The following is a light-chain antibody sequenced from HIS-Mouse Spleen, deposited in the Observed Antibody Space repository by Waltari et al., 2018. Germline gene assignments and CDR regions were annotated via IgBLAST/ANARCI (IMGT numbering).Light chain of an antibody. V-gene: IGLV1-47*01. CDR1: SSNIGSNY. CDR3: AAWDDSLSGPV. CDR2: RNN. J-gene: IGLJ3*02. Sequence: QSVLTQPPSASGTPGPRVTIPCSGSSSNIGSNYVYWYQPLPGTAPKLLIYRNNQRPSGVPDRFSGSKSGTSASLAISGLRSEDEADYYCAAWDDSLSGPVFGGGTKLTVL.